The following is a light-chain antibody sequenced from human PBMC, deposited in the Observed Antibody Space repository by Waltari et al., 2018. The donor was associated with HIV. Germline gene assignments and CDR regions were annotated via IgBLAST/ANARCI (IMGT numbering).Light chain of an antibody. CDR3: QAWDSSAVV. J-gene: IGLJ3*02. CDR2: QDD. CDR1: KLGDKY. V-gene: IGLV3-1*01. Sequence: SYDLSQPPSVSVSPGQTASITCSGDKLGDKYVSWYQQYPGQSPVLVIYQDDSRPSGIPERFSGSNSGTTATLTIGGTQTMDEADYYCQAWDSSAVVFGRGTKLTVL.